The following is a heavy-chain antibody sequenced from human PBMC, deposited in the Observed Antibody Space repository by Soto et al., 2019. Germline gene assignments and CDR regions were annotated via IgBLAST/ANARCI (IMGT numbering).Heavy chain of an antibody. V-gene: IGHV1-69*01. Sequence: QVQMVQSGAEVKKPGSSLKVSCKASGGTFSGYGISWVRQAPGQGLEWMGGIIPIFGTTDYAPNFRDRVTISADEARSTVYMDLSRLRTDDTAVYYCARGRAKALFYSGMDVWGQGTAVTVSS. J-gene: IGHJ6*02. CDR2: IIPIFGTT. CDR3: ARGRAKALFYSGMDV. CDR1: GGTFSGYG.